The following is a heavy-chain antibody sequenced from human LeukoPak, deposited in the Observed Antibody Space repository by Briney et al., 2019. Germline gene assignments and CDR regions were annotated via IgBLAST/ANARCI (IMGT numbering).Heavy chain of an antibody. J-gene: IGHJ4*02. CDR1: GGSFSGYY. CDR3: ARRKRRFWSGYSPFDY. V-gene: IGHV4-34*01. D-gene: IGHD3-3*01. CDR2: INHSGST. Sequence: KPSETLSLTCAVYGGSFSGYYWSWIRQPPGKGLEWIGEINHSGSTNYNQYFKSRVTISVDTSKNQFPLNLSSVTAADTAVYYCARRKRRFWSGYSPFDYWGQGTLVTVSS.